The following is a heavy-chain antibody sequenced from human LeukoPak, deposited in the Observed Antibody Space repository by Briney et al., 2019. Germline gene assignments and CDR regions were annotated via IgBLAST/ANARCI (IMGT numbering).Heavy chain of an antibody. J-gene: IGHJ4*02. CDR2: ISAYNGST. CDR3: ARDSRRRPYYYDSSGYYSY. V-gene: IGHV1-18*01. CDR1: GYTFTSYG. D-gene: IGHD3-22*01. Sequence: GASVKVSCKASGYTFTSYGISWVRQAPGQGLEWMGWISAYNGSTNYAQKLQGRVTMTTDTSTSTAYMELRSLRSDDTAVYYCARDSRRRPYYYDSSGYYSYWGQGTLVTVSS.